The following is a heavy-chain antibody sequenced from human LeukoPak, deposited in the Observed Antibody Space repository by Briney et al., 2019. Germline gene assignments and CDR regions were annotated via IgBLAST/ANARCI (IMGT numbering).Heavy chain of an antibody. D-gene: IGHD2-15*01. Sequence: SVKVSCKASGGTFSSHAISWVRQAPGQGLEWMGRIIPIFGIANYAQKFQGRVTITADESTSTAYMELSSLRSEDTAVYYCAQPALGYCSGGSCYAYWGQGTLVTVSS. CDR3: AQPALGYCSGGSCYAY. V-gene: IGHV1-69*13. CDR1: GGTFSSHA. CDR2: IIPIFGIA. J-gene: IGHJ4*02.